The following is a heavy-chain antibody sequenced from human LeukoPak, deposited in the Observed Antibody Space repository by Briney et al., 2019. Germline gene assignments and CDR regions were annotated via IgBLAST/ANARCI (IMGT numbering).Heavy chain of an antibody. CDR2: ISGNGGYT. J-gene: IGHJ4*02. D-gene: IGHD2-15*01. V-gene: IGHV3-23*01. CDR3: AKDRTMGYCSGGRCAYFDY. Sequence: HTGGSLRLSCAASGFIFSSYAMSWVRQAPGKGLEWVSGISGNGGYTYYADSVKGRFTISRDNSKNTLYLQMNSLRAEDTAVYYGAKDRTMGYCSGGRCAYFDYWGQGTLVTVSS. CDR1: GFIFSSYA.